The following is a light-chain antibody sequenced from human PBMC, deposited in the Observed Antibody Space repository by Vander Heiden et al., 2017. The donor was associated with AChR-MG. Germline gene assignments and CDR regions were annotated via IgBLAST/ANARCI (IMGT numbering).Light chain of an antibody. J-gene: IGKJ1*01. CDR2: GAS. CDR3: QQYNNWPRT. Sequence: DIVLTQSPATLSVSPGDRATLACRASQSVSSNLAWYQQKPGQAPRLLIYGASTRATGIPARFSGSGSGTEFTLNISSLQSEDFAVYYCQQYNNWPRTFGQGTKVEIK. CDR1: QSVSSN. V-gene: IGKV3-15*01.